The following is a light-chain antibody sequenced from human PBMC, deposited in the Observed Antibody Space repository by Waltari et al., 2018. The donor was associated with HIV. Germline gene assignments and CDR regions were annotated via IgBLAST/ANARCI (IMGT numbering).Light chain of an antibody. V-gene: IGKV1-33*01. CDR3: QQYEKLPLT. CDR1: QDKNKY. J-gene: IGKJ3*01. Sequence: IQVTQSPSSLSASVGDRVTITCQASQDKNKYLNWYQQRLGKAPKLLIYDASNLETGVPSRFSGAGSGTEFTFNISSLQPEDFATYYCQQYEKLPLTFGEGTRVDIK. CDR2: DAS.